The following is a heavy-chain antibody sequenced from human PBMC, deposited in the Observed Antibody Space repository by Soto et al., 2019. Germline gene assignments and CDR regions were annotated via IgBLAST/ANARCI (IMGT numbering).Heavy chain of an antibody. V-gene: IGHV5-51*01. CDR2: IYPGDSDT. CDR3: AILIGRYYDILTGSHYFDY. Sequence: PGESLKISCKGSGYSFTSYWIGWVRQMPGKGLEWMGIIYPGDSDTRYSPSFQGQVTISADKSISTAYLQWSSLKASDTAMYYCAILIGRYYDILTGSHYFDYWGQGTLVTVSS. J-gene: IGHJ4*02. CDR1: GYSFTSYW. D-gene: IGHD3-9*01.